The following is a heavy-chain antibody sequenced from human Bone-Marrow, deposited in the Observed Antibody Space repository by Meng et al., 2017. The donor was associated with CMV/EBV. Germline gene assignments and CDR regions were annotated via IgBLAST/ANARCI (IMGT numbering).Heavy chain of an antibody. Sequence: GSLRLSCTVSGGSISSSSYYWGWIRQPPGKGLEWIGSIYYSGSTYYNPSLKSRVTISVDTSKNQFSLKLSSVTAADTAVYYCASSKGHGGSYYSGYFDYWGQGQLVNVSS. CDR2: IYYSGST. CDR3: ASSKGHGGSYYSGYFDY. J-gene: IGHJ4*02. V-gene: IGHV4-39*07. CDR1: GGSISSSSYY. D-gene: IGHD1-26*01.